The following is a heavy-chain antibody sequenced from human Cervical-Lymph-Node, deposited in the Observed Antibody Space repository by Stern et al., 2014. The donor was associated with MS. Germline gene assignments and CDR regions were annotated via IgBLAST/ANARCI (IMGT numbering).Heavy chain of an antibody. D-gene: IGHD5-18*01. J-gene: IGHJ4*02. Sequence: VQLVESGGGVVQPGRSLRLSCATSGFTFRSYGMHWVRQAPGKGLEWVAIISYNGRNKYCADSLKGRFTISRDNSKKTLYLEMNNLRAEDTAVYYCARVGRGYISGYSFDYWAQGTLVTVSS. CDR3: ARVGRGYISGYSFDY. V-gene: IGHV3-30*03. CDR2: ISYNGRNK. CDR1: GFTFRSYG.